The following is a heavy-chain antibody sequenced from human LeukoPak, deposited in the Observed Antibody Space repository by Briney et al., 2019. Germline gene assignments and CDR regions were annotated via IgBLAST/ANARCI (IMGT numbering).Heavy chain of an antibody. D-gene: IGHD6-6*01. CDR1: GYIFASYW. J-gene: IGHJ5*02. CDR3: ARVEHSSSSAYNWFDP. V-gene: IGHV5-51*01. CDR2: INPADSDT. Sequence: PGESLKISCKGSGYIFASYWIGWVRQIPGKGLEWMGIINPADSDTRSSPSFQGQVTISADKSISTAYLQWTSLKASGTAMYYCARVEHSSSSAYNWFDPWGQGTLVTVSS.